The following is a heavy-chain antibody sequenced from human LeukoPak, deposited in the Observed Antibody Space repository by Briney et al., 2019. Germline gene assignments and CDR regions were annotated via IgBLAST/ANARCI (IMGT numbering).Heavy chain of an antibody. Sequence: GGSLRLSCAASGFLFSDYAFHWVRQAPGKGLEWVALIRHDGSNEYYADSMKGRFTTSRDNSKNTLYLQMNSLRAEDTAVYYCAKETAYSSGCVDYWGQGTLVTVSS. V-gene: IGHV3-30*02. CDR1: GFLFSDYA. CDR2: IRHDGSNE. CDR3: AKETAYSSGCVDY. J-gene: IGHJ4*02. D-gene: IGHD6-19*01.